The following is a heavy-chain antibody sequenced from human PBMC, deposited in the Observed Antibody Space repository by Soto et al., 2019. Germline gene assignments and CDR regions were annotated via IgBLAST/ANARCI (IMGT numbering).Heavy chain of an antibody. D-gene: IGHD2-8*01. CDR3: ARNGGGLGY. Sequence: QVQLVQSGAEVKKPGASVKVSCKASGYTFSSYDIIWVRQATGQGLEWMGWMNPTSGYTGSAQKFQGRVTRTWDTSMGTAYMELSSLRFEDTAVYYCARNGGGLGYWGQGTLVTVSS. J-gene: IGHJ4*02. CDR2: MNPTSGYT. V-gene: IGHV1-8*01. CDR1: GYTFSSYD.